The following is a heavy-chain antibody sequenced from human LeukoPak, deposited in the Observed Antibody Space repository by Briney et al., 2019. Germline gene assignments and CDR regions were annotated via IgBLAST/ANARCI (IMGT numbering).Heavy chain of an antibody. V-gene: IGHV3-30*02. D-gene: IGHD6-19*01. J-gene: IGHJ4*02. Sequence: GGSLRLSCAASGFTFSSYGMHWVRQAPGKGLEWVAFIRYDGSNKYYADSVKGRFTISRDNSKNTLYLQMNSLRAADTAVYYCVKDLRDSSGWTFDYWGQGTLVTVSS. CDR2: IRYDGSNK. CDR1: GFTFSSYG. CDR3: VKDLRDSSGWTFDY.